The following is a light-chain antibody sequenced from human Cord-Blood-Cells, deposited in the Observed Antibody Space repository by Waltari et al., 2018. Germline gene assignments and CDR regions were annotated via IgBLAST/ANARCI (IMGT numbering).Light chain of an antibody. V-gene: IGLV2-23*01. CDR2: EGS. Sequence: SALTQPASVSGSPGQSITISCTGTSSDAWSANLLTRYQQHPRKAPKLMIYEGSKRPSGVSNRFSGSKSGNTASLTISGLQAEDEADYYCCSYAGSSTFHYVFGTGTKVTVL. J-gene: IGLJ1*01. CDR1: SSDAWSANL. CDR3: CSYAGSSTFHYV.